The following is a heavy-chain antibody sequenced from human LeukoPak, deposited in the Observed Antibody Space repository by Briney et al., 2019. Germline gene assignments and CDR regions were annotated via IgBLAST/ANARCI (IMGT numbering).Heavy chain of an antibody. V-gene: IGHV1-18*01. CDR2: ISAYNGNT. Sequence: ASVKVSCKASGYTFTSYGISWVRQAPGQGLEWMGWISAYNGNTNYAQKLQGRVTMTTDTSTSTAYMELRSLRSDDTAVYYCARDLVNYYDSSGYYNYWGQGTLATVSS. CDR1: GYTFTSYG. J-gene: IGHJ4*02. CDR3: ARDLVNYYDSSGYYNY. D-gene: IGHD3-22*01.